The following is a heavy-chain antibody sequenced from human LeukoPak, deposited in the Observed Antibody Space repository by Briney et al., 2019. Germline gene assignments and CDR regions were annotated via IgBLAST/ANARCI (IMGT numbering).Heavy chain of an antibody. CDR3: ARRDPIGTASTPMN. D-gene: IGHD2-15*01. V-gene: IGHV4-34*01. CDR1: GGSFSGYY. CDR2: INHSGST. Sequence: SETLSLTCAVYGGSFSGYYWSWIRQPPGKGLEWIGEINHSGSTNYNPSLKSRVTISVDTSKNQFSLKLTSVTAADSAVYYCARRDPIGTASTPMNWGQGILVTVSS. J-gene: IGHJ4*02.